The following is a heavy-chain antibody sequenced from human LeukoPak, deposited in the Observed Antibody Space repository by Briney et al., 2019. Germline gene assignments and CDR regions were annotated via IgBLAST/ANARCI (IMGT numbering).Heavy chain of an antibody. CDR3: ARDLNYVTLGYNILADVGYYFDY. CDR1: GYTFTMYG. J-gene: IGHJ4*02. V-gene: IGHV1-18*01. D-gene: IGHD3-9*01. Sequence: ASVKVSCKTSGYTFTMYGVSWVRQAPGRGLQWLGWISPRNGNTAYAQDLQGRVTMTTDTSTTTANLELRSLRSDDTAIYYCARDLNYVTLGYNILADVGYYFDYWGQGSLVTVSS. CDR2: ISPRNGNT.